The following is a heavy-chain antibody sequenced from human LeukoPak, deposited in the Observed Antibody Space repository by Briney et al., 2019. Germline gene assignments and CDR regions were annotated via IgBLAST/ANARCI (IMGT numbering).Heavy chain of an antibody. CDR1: GFTFSNYG. CDR3: AKVVRYYYDRGPSDY. J-gene: IGHJ4*02. Sequence: GGSLRLSCAASGFTFSNYGMHWVRQAPGKGLEWVAVISYDGSNKYYADSVKGRFTISRDNSKNTLYLQMNSLRAEDTAVYYCAKVVRYYYDRGPSDYWGQGTRVTVSS. CDR2: ISYDGSNK. V-gene: IGHV3-30*18. D-gene: IGHD3-22*01.